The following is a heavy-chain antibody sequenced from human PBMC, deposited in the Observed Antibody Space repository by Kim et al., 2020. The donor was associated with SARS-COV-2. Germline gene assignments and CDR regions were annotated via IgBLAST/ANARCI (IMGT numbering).Heavy chain of an antibody. CDR1: GFDFSGYY. CDR2: IGNSGTTI. D-gene: IGHD3-10*01. Sequence: GGSLRLSCVASGFDFSGYYMSWIRQAPGKGLEWISYIGNSGTTINYADSVQGRFTISRDNARNTLFLQMSMLRADDTAVYYCARGGGSRVRGMFDPWGQGALVTVSS. J-gene: IGHJ5*02. V-gene: IGHV3-11*01. CDR3: ARGGGSRVRGMFDP.